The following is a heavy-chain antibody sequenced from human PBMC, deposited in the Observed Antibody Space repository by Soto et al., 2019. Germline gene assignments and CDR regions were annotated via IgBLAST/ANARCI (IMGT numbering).Heavy chain of an antibody. CDR3: ARGRIIVAGGFDP. V-gene: IGHV1-8*01. CDR2: MNPSTGNT. J-gene: IGHJ5*02. Sequence: QVQLVQSGAEVKKPGASVKVSCKASGYTFTSYDIIWVRQATGQGLEWMGWMNPSTGNTDSAEKFQGRLTMTRNTSIRTVYMELSSLSFEDTAVYYGARGRIIVAGGFDPWGQGTLVTVSS. CDR1: GYTFTSYD. D-gene: IGHD6-19*01.